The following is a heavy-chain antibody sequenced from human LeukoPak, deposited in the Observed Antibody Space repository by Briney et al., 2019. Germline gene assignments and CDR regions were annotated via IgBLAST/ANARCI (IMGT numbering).Heavy chain of an antibody. Sequence: SETLSLTCTVSGGSISSYYWSWIRQPPGKGLEWIGYIYYCGSTNYNPSLKSRVTISVDTSKNQFSLKLSSVTAADTAVYYCARGAIRIGLFDYWGQGTLVTVSS. CDR1: GGSISSYY. CDR2: IYYCGST. CDR3: ARGAIRIGLFDY. D-gene: IGHD1-14*01. J-gene: IGHJ4*02. V-gene: IGHV4-59*01.